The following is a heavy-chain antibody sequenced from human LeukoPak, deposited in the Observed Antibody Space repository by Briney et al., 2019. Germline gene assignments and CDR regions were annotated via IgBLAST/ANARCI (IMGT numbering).Heavy chain of an antibody. CDR2: ISGRGGST. CDR3: AKQGRDWLRDYYYYMDV. Sequence: GGSLRLSCAASVFTFSDYGMSWVRQAPGKGLEGVSTISGRGGSTYYADSVKGRFTISRDNSKNTLYLQMNSLRAEDTAVYYCAKQGRDWLRDYYYYMDVWGKGTTVTISS. CDR1: VFTFSDYG. V-gene: IGHV3-23*01. J-gene: IGHJ6*03. D-gene: IGHD3-9*01.